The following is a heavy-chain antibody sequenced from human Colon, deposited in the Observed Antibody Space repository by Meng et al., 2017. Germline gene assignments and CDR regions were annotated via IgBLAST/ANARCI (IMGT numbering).Heavy chain of an antibody. CDR3: ARDIAVAGTSFNDY. CDR2: IYSGGST. J-gene: IGHJ4*02. V-gene: IGHV3-53*02. D-gene: IGHD6-19*01. CDR1: GFTVSSNY. Sequence: EVQLVETGGGLSQPGGALGLSCAASGFTVSSNYMSWVRQAAGKGLEWVSVIYSGGSTYYADSVKGRFTISRDNSKNTLYLQMNSLRAEDTAVYYCARDIAVAGTSFNDYWGQGTLVTVSS.